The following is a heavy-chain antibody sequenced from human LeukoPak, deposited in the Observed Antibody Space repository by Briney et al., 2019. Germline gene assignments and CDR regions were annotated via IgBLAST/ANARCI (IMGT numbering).Heavy chain of an antibody. CDR3: AREGFAAASDI. CDR1: EFTFSSYW. CDR2: IKQDGSEK. J-gene: IGHJ3*02. V-gene: IGHV3-7*01. D-gene: IGHD2-15*01. Sequence: GGSLRLSCAASEFTFSSYWMRWVRQAPGKGLEWVANIKQDGSEKNYVDSVKGRFTISRDNAKNSMYLQMNRLRAEDTAVYYCAREGFAAASDIWGQGTMVTVSS.